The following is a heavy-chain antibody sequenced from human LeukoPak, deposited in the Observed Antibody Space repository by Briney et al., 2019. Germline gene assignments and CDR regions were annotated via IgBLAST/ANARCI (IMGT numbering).Heavy chain of an antibody. CDR2: IKEDGSEK. CDR1: GFTFSSYG. V-gene: IGHV3-7*04. CDR3: ARVHWYFDF. J-gene: IGHJ2*01. Sequence: PGGSLRLSCAASGFTFSSYGMSWVRQAPGKGLEWVAHIKEDGSEKYYVDSVRGRFTISRDNAKNSLYLQMNSLRAEDTAVYYCARVHWYFDFWGRGTLVTVSS.